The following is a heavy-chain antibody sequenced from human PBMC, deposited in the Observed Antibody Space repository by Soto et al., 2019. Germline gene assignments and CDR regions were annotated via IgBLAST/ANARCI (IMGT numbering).Heavy chain of an antibody. Sequence: QVQLVESGGGVVQPGRCLRLSCAASGFTFSSYAMHWVRQAPGKGLVWVAVISYDGSNKYYTDSVKGRFTISRDNSKNTLYLQMNSLRAEDTAEYYCARPLWTDDYNWGYFDLWGRGTLVTVSS. V-gene: IGHV3-30-3*01. CDR2: ISYDGSNK. CDR1: GFTFSSYA. D-gene: IGHD4-4*01. J-gene: IGHJ2*01. CDR3: ARPLWTDDYNWGYFDL.